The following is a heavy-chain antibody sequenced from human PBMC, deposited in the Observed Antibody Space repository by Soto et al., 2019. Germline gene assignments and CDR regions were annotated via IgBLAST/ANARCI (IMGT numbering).Heavy chain of an antibody. V-gene: IGHV4-39*01. CDR1: GGSISSSSYY. CDR3: ARLSGSYNDRYFDS. Sequence: PSETLSLTCTFSGGSISSSSYYWGWIRQPPGKGLEWIGSIFYSGSTYYNPSLKSRVTISVDTSSNQFSLKVRSVTAADTAVYYCARLSGSYNDRYFDSWGQGTLVTVSS. J-gene: IGHJ4*02. CDR2: IFYSGST. D-gene: IGHD1-26*01.